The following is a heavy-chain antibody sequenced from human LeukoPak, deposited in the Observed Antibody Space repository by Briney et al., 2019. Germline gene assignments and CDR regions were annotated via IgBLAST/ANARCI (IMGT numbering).Heavy chain of an antibody. J-gene: IGHJ4*02. Sequence: GSLRLSCAASGFTFSSYGMHWVRQAPGKGLEWVAFIRYDGSNKYYADSVKGRFTISRDNSKNTLYLQMNSLRAEDTAVYYCAKGGEKYNWNDAFDYWGQGTLVTVSS. V-gene: IGHV3-30*02. CDR3: AKGGEKYNWNDAFDY. CDR1: GFTFSSYG. CDR2: IRYDGSNK. D-gene: IGHD1-20*01.